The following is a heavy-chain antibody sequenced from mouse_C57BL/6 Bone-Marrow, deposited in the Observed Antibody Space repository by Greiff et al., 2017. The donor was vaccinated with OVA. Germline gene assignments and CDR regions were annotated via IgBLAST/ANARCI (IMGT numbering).Heavy chain of an antibody. J-gene: IGHJ3*01. V-gene: IGHV1-64*01. Sequence: VQLQESGAELVKPGASVKLSCKASGYTFTSYWMHWVKQRPGQGLEWIGMIHPNSGSTNYNEKFKSKATLTVDKSSSTAYMQLSSLTSEDSAVYYCARYRRRSWFAYWGQGTLVTVSA. CDR3: ARYRRRSWFAY. CDR1: GYTFTSYW. CDR2: IHPNSGST. D-gene: IGHD5-1*01.